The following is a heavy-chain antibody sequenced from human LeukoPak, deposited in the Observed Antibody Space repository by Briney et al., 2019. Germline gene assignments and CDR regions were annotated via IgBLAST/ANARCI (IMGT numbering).Heavy chain of an antibody. J-gene: IGHJ3*02. D-gene: IGHD1-14*01. CDR1: GFTFSKDW. CDR2: IKSKTDGGTT. V-gene: IGHV3-15*01. CDR3: TTYNDRDAFDI. Sequence: GGSLRLSCAASGFTFSKDWMSWVRQAPGKGLEWVGRIKSKTDGGTTDDAAPVKGRFTVSSDDSKNTLYLQMNSLKTEDTAVYYCTTYNDRDAFDIWGQGTMVIVSP.